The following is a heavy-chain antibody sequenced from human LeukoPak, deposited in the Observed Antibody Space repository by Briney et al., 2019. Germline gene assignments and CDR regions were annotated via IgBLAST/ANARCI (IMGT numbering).Heavy chain of an antibody. CDR1: GYTFTSYD. CDR3: ARGTHLRYFDWLKRGYYYYYMDV. D-gene: IGHD3-9*01. CDR2: MNPNSGNT. V-gene: IGHV1-8*01. J-gene: IGHJ6*03. Sequence: ASVKVSCKASGYTFTSYDINWVRQATGQGLEWMGWMNPNSGNTGYAQKFQGRVTMTRNTSISTAYMELSSLRSEDTAVYYCARGTHLRYFDWLKRGYYYYYMDVWGKGTTVTISS.